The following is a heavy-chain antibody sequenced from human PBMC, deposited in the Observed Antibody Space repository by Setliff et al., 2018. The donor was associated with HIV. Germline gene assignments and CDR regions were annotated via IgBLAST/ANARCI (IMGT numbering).Heavy chain of an antibody. D-gene: IGHD2-21*01. CDR3: AHSRAPIPPYYYYYMDV. CDR1: GFSLGTTGMC. J-gene: IGHJ6*03. V-gene: IGHV2-70*12. Sequence: SGPTLVNPTQTLTLTCTVSGFSLGTTGMCVSWIRQPPGKALEWLARIDWDDDTHYNASLKTRLTVSKDTSKNQVVLSLANMDPVDTATYYCAHSRAPIPPYYYYYMDVWGRGTTVTVSS. CDR2: IDWDDDT.